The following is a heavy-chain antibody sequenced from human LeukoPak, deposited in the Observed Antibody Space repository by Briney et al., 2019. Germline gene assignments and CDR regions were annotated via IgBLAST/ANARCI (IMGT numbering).Heavy chain of an antibody. V-gene: IGHV1-18*01. Sequence: ASVKVSCKASGYTFTSYGISWVRQAPGQGLEGMGWISAYNGNTNYAQKLQDRVTMTTDTSTSTAYMELRSLRSDDTAVYYCARADHDYGDYEVVNDSGAFDIWGQGTMVTVSS. CDR1: GYTFTSYG. D-gene: IGHD4-17*01. CDR2: ISAYNGNT. J-gene: IGHJ3*02. CDR3: ARADHDYGDYEVVNDSGAFDI.